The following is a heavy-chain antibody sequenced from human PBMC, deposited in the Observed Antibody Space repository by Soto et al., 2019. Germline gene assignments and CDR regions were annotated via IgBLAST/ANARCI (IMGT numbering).Heavy chain of an antibody. CDR2: INHSGST. V-gene: IGHV4-34*01. CDR1: GGSSSGYY. CDR3: ARSPFGELFEVTDAFDI. J-gene: IGHJ3*02. Sequence: QVQLQQWGAGLLKPSETLSLTCAVYGGSSSGYYWSWIRQPPGKGLEWIGEINHSGSTNYNPSLKSRVTISVDTSKNQFSLKLSSVTAADTAVYYCARSPFGELFEVTDAFDIWGLGKMVTDSS. D-gene: IGHD3-10*01.